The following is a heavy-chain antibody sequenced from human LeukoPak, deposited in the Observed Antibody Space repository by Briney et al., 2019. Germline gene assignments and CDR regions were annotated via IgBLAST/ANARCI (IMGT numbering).Heavy chain of an antibody. D-gene: IGHD3-22*01. Sequence: ASVKVSCKVSGYTLTELSMHWVRQAPGKGLEWMGGFDPEDGETIYAQKFQGRVTITADESTSTAYMELSSLRSEDTAVYYCARWYYYDSSGYSNWGQGTLVTVSS. CDR1: GYTLTELS. CDR3: ARWYYYDSSGYSN. V-gene: IGHV1-24*01. CDR2: FDPEDGET. J-gene: IGHJ4*02.